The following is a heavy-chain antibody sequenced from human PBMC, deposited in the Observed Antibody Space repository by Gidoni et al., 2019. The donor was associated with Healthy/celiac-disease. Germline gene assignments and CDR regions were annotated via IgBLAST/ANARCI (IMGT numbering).Heavy chain of an antibody. V-gene: IGHV3-30*01. Sequence: QVQLVESGGGVVQPGRSLRLSCAASGFTFSSYAMHWVRQAPGKGLEWVAVISYDGSNKYYADSVKGRFTISRDNSKNTLYLQMNSLRAEDTAVYYCAREGLGYWGQGTLVTVSS. J-gene: IGHJ4*02. D-gene: IGHD6-19*01. CDR3: AREGLGY. CDR1: GFTFSSYA. CDR2: ISYDGSNK.